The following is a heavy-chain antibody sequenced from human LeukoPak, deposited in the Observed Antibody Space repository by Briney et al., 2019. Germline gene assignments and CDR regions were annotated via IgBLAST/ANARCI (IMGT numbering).Heavy chain of an antibody. V-gene: IGHV1-46*01. D-gene: IGHD6-19*01. CDR1: GYTFTSYY. J-gene: IGHJ4*02. CDR2: INPSGGST. Sequence: GASVKVSCKASGYTFTSYYMEWVRQAPGQGLEWMGIINPSGGSTSYAQKFQGGVTMTRDTSTSTVYMELSSLRSEDTAVYYCARVGVSSSGWDYFDYWGQGTLVTVSS. CDR3: ARVGVSSSGWDYFDY.